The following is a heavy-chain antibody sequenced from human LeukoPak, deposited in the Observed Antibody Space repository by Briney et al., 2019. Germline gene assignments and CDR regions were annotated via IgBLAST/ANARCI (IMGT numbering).Heavy chain of an antibody. J-gene: IGHJ4*02. CDR2: IKPDGSEE. Sequence: PGGSLRLSCAASGFAFGSYYMNWVRQAPGKGLEWVANIKPDGSEENYVDSVRGRFTISRDNAKNSVYLQMNSLRADDTALYYCVRVHYADYTSQGTLVTVSS. V-gene: IGHV3-7*01. CDR3: VRVHYADY. CDR1: GFAFGSYY.